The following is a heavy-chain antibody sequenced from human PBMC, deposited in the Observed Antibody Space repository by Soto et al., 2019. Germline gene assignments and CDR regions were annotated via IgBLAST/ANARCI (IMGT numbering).Heavy chain of an antibody. Sequence: GASVKVSCKASGGTFSSYAISWVRQAPGQGLEWMGGIIPIFGTANYAQKFQGRVTITADESTSTAYMELSSLRSEDTAVYYCALLGGGNPPTGFDYWGQGTLVTVSS. J-gene: IGHJ4*02. CDR2: IIPIFGTA. CDR3: ALLGGGNPPTGFDY. D-gene: IGHD3-16*01. V-gene: IGHV1-69*13. CDR1: GGTFSSYA.